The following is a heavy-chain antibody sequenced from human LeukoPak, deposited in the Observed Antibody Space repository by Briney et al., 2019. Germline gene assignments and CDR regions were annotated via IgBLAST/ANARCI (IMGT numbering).Heavy chain of an antibody. Sequence: GGSLRLSCAASGFTFSSYGMHWVRQAPGKGLEWVAFIRYDGSNKYYADSVKGRFTISRDNSKNTLYLQMNSLRAEDTAVYYCATKGPGSGSYYNGFDYWGQGTLVTVSS. CDR2: IRYDGSNK. V-gene: IGHV3-30*02. D-gene: IGHD3-10*01. CDR1: GFTFSSYG. J-gene: IGHJ4*02. CDR3: ATKGPGSGSYYNGFDY.